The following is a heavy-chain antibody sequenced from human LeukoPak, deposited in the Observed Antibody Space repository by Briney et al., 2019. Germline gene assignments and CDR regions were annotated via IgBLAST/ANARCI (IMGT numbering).Heavy chain of an antibody. J-gene: IGHJ4*02. CDR1: GFTFSSYW. Sequence: PGGSLRLSCAASGFTFSSYWMSWVRQAPGKGLEWVANIKQDGSEKYYVDSVKGRFTISRDNAKNSLYLQMNSLRAEDTAVYYCARVPDYDFWSGVDFDYWGQGTLVIVSS. V-gene: IGHV3-7*01. CDR2: IKQDGSEK. CDR3: ARVPDYDFWSGVDFDY. D-gene: IGHD3-3*01.